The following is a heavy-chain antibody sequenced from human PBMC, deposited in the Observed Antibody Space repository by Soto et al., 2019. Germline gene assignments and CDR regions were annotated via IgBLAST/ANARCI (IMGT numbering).Heavy chain of an antibody. J-gene: IGHJ4*02. V-gene: IGHV3-30*18. Sequence: QVQLVESGGGVAQPGRSLRLSCAASGFTFSNYGMHWVRQAPGKGLEWVGVISYDGSNQYYADSVEGRITISRDNSKNTGYLQGNSLRAEDTAVYYCANDGDIYTSCCYAPSLDYWGQGTLVTVSS. CDR1: GFTFSNYG. CDR2: ISYDGSNQ. CDR3: ANDGDIYTSCCYAPSLDY. D-gene: IGHD2-2*01.